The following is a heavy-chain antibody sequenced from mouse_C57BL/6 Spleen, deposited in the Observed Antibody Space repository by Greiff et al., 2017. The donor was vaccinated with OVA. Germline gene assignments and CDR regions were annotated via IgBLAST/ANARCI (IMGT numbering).Heavy chain of an antibody. D-gene: IGHD1-1*01. CDR1: GYSFTGYY. Sequence: VQLQQSGPELVKPGASVKISCKASGYSFTGYYMNWVKQSPEKSLEWIGEINPSTGGTTYNQKFKAKATLTVDKSSSTAYMQLKSLTSEDSAVYYCARGHYYGSSYDAMDYWGQGTSVTVSS. CDR3: ARGHYYGSSYDAMDY. J-gene: IGHJ4*01. V-gene: IGHV1-42*01. CDR2: INPSTGGT.